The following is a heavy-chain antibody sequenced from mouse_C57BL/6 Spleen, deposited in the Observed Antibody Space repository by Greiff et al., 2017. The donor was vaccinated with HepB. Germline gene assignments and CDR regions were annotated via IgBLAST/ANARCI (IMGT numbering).Heavy chain of an antibody. CDR3: ARWGGWMFAY. Sequence: QVQLQQSGAELVMPGASVKLSCKASGYTFTSYWMHWVKQRPGQGLEWIGEIDPSDSYTNYNQKFKGKSTLTVDKSSSTAYMQLSSLTSEDSAVYYCARWGGWMFAYWGQGTLVTVSA. D-gene: IGHD3-3*01. V-gene: IGHV1-69*01. CDR1: GYTFTSYW. CDR2: IDPSDSYT. J-gene: IGHJ3*01.